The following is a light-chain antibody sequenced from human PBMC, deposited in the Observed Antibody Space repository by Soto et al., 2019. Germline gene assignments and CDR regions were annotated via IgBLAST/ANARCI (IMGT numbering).Light chain of an antibody. CDR1: PSVSGSN. CDR3: QQYGSSVT. J-gene: IGKJ5*01. V-gene: IGKV3D-20*01. CDR2: DAS. Sequence: EIVLTQSPGTLSLSPGERATLSCRASPSVSGSNLAWYQQKPGLAPRLLIYDASSRATGIPDRFSGSGAGTDFTLTISRLEPEDFAVYYCQQYGSSVTFGQGTRLEIK.